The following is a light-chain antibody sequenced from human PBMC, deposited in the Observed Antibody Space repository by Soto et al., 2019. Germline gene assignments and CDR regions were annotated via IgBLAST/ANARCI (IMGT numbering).Light chain of an antibody. J-gene: IGLJ1*01. V-gene: IGLV2-14*01. Sequence: QSVLTQPASVSGSPGQSITISCTGTSSDVGGYNYVSWYQQHPGKAPKLMIYEVSNRPSGVSNRFSGSKSGNTASLTISGLQAEDEADYYCSSYTSSSTSYVVGTGTKV. CDR3: SSYTSSSTSYV. CDR2: EVS. CDR1: SSDVGGYNY.